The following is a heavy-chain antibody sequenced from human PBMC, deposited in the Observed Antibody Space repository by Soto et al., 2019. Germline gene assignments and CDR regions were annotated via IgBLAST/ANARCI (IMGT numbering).Heavy chain of an antibody. V-gene: IGHV1-18*01. J-gene: IGHJ4*02. CDR1: GYTFTSYG. CDR2: ISAYNGNT. Sequence: ASVKVSCKASGYTFTSYGISWVRQAPGQGLEWMGWISAYNGNTNYAQKLQGRVTMTTDTSTSTAYMELRSLRSDDTAVYYCARDKNDYGDYHFDYWGQGTLVTSPQ. CDR3: ARDKNDYGDYHFDY. D-gene: IGHD4-17*01.